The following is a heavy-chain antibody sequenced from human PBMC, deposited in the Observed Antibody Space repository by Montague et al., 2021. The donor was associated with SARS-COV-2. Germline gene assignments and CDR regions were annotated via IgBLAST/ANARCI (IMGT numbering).Heavy chain of an antibody. D-gene: IGHD1-26*01. V-gene: IGHV4-39*01. Sequence: SETLSLTCTVSGGSITSSSYYWGWIRQPPGKGLEWIGSIYYSGSTYYNPSLKSRVTISVDTSKNQFSLKLSSVTAADTAVYYCARLAPDSGRPNGYYYNGMDVWGPGTTVTVSS. CDR2: IYYSGST. CDR3: ARLAPDSGRPNGYYYNGMDV. CDR1: GGSITSSSYY. J-gene: IGHJ6*02.